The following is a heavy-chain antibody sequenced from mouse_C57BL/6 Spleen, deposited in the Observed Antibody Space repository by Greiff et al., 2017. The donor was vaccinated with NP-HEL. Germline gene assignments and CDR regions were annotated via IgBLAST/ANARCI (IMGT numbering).Heavy chain of an antibody. CDR3: ARDYGSSYTVLYHYAMDY. D-gene: IGHD1-1*01. CDR1: GFTFSSYA. V-gene: IGHV5-4*01. CDR2: ISDGGSYT. J-gene: IGHJ4*01. Sequence: EVKLVESGGGLVKPGGSLKLSCAASGFTFSSYAMSWVRQTPEKRLEWVATISDGGSYTYYPDNVKGRFPISRDNAKNNLYLQMSHLKSEDTAMYYCARDYGSSYTVLYHYAMDYWGQGTSVTVSS.